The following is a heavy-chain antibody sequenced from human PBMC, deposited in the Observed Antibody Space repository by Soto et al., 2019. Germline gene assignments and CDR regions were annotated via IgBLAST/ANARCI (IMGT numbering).Heavy chain of an antibody. D-gene: IGHD3-3*01. J-gene: IGHJ6*02. CDR2: ISSSSSYI. Sequence: EVQLVESGGGLVKPGGSLRLSCAASGFTFSSYSMNWVRQAPGKGLEWVSSISSSSSYIYYADSVKGRFTISRDNAKNSLYLQMNSLRAEDTSVYYCASFLEPKSVVYYYYGMDVWGQWTTVTVSS. CDR1: GFTFSSYS. V-gene: IGHV3-21*01. CDR3: ASFLEPKSVVYYYYGMDV.